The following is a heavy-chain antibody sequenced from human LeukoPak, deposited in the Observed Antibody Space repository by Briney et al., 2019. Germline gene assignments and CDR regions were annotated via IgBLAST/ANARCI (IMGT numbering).Heavy chain of an antibody. D-gene: IGHD3-10*01. J-gene: IGHJ5*02. CDR2: IYYSGST. V-gene: IGHV4-39*07. Sequence: PSETLSLTCTVSGGSISSPIYYWGWIRQPPGKGLEWIGSIYYSGSTYDTPSLKSRVTISVDTSKNQFSLKLSSVTAADTAVYYCASQPNRGYGSGSFDPWGQGTLVTVSS. CDR1: GGSISSPIYY. CDR3: ASQPNRGYGSGSFDP.